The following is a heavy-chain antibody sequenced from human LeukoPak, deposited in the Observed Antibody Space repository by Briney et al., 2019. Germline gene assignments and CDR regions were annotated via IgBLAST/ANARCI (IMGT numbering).Heavy chain of an antibody. CDR2: ISRSGGNA. V-gene: IGHV3-23*01. J-gene: IGHJ4*02. D-gene: IGHD2-21*02. CDR3: ARDVEVCRVGACYWTTFDC. Sequence: PGGSLRLSCAVSGFTFSSHAMAWVRQAPGRGLEWVSSISRSGGNAYYAKSVDGRFTVSRDSSRDTLFLQMNSLRAEDTAVYYCARDVEVCRVGACYWTTFDCWGQGALVTVSS. CDR1: GFTFSSHA.